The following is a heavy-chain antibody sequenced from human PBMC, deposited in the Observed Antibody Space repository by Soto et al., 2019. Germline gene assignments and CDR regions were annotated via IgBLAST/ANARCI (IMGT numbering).Heavy chain of an antibody. J-gene: IGHJ4*02. CDR3: ARETGGIYGRPDY. V-gene: IGHV1-69*13. D-gene: IGHD1-26*01. CDR1: GGTFSSYG. CDR2: IIPIFGTM. Sequence: SVKVSCKAPGGTFSSYGISWVRQAPGQGLEWLGGIIPIFGTMNYAQRFLGRVTITADESTSTAYMELSSLRSEGTAVYYCARETGGIYGRPDYWGQGTLVTVSS.